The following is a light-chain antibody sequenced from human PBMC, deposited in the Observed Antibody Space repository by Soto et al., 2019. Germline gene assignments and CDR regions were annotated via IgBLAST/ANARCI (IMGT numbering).Light chain of an antibody. Sequence: DIQMTQSPSTLSASVGDRVTITCRASQSISSWLAWYQQKPVKAPKILIYKASSLESGVPSRFSGSGSGTEFTLTISSLQPDDFATYYCQQYHTWWTFGQGTKVEI. J-gene: IGKJ1*01. CDR1: QSISSW. V-gene: IGKV1-5*03. CDR3: QQYHTWWT. CDR2: KAS.